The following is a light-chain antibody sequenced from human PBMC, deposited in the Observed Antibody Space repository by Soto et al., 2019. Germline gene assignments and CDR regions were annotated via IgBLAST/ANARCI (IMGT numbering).Light chain of an antibody. Sequence: QSALTQPPSASGSPGQSVTISCTGTSSDIGGYNYVSWYQQHPGKAPKLMIHEVSKPPSGVPDRFSGSKSGNTASLTVSGLQAEDEAYYFCNSYAGSHNFVVFGGGTKLTVL. V-gene: IGLV2-8*01. J-gene: IGLJ2*01. CDR3: NSYAGSHNFVV. CDR2: EVS. CDR1: SSDIGGYNY.